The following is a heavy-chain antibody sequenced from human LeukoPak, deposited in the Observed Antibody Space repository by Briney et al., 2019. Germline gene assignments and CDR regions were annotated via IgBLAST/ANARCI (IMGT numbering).Heavy chain of an antibody. Sequence: SVKVSCKASGGTFSSYAISWVRQAPGQGLEWMGGIIPIFGTANYAQKFQGRVTITADESTSTAYMELSSLRSEDTAVYYCASVGYSYGRYYCYYGMDVWGQGTTVTVSS. J-gene: IGHJ6*02. CDR2: IIPIFGTA. D-gene: IGHD5-18*01. V-gene: IGHV1-69*13. CDR3: ASVGYSYGRYYCYYGMDV. CDR1: GGTFSSYA.